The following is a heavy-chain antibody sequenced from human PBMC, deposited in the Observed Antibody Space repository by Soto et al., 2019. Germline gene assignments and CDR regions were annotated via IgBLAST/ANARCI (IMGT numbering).Heavy chain of an antibody. Sequence: PGGSMRLSCAASGFTFSSYCMHWVRQDTGKGLEWVAVISYDGSNKYYADSVKGRFTISRDNSKNTLYLQMNSLRAEDTAVYYCAKDLWADYYDGSGSPSWFDPWGQGTLVTVSS. D-gene: IGHD3-22*01. V-gene: IGHV3-30*18. CDR1: GFTFSSYC. CDR3: AKDLWADYYDGSGSPSWFDP. J-gene: IGHJ5*02. CDR2: ISYDGSNK.